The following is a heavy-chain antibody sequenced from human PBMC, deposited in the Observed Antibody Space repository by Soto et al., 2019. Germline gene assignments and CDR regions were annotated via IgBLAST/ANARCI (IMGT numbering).Heavy chain of an antibody. V-gene: IGHV3-30-3*01. Sequence: QVQLVESGGGVVQPGRSLRLSCAASGFTFSSYAMHWVRQAPGKGLEWVAVISYDGSNKYYADSVKGRFTISRDNSKNTLYLQMNSLRAEDTAVYYCARDLDTAMALYYYYGMDVWGQGTTVTVSS. CDR3: ARDLDTAMALYYYYGMDV. CDR1: GFTFSSYA. CDR2: ISYDGSNK. J-gene: IGHJ6*02. D-gene: IGHD5-18*01.